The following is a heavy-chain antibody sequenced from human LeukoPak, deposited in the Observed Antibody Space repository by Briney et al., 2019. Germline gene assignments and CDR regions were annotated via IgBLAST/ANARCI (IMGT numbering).Heavy chain of an antibody. Sequence: SETLSLTCTVSGDSVTTYYWGWIRQPPGKGLEWIGYIHYSGRTNSNPSLKSRVTISADTSKNQFSLTLGSVSATDTAVYYCVSPRGFSYGYFDYWGQGTLVTVSS. J-gene: IGHJ4*02. CDR1: GDSVTTYY. CDR3: VSPRGFSYGYFDY. V-gene: IGHV4-59*08. D-gene: IGHD5-18*01. CDR2: IHYSGRT.